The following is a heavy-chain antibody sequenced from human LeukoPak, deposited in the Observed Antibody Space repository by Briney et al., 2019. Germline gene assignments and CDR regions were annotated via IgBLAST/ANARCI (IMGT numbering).Heavy chain of an antibody. D-gene: IGHD7-27*01. V-gene: IGHV4-38-2*02. CDR1: GYSISSGYH. CDR2: VYRSGST. Sequence: SETLSVTCVVSGYSISSGYHWGWIRQPPGKGLEWIGSVYRSGSTYYNPSLKSRVTISVDTSKNQISLKVRSVTAADTAMYYCARENWVFDYWGQGILVTVSS. CDR3: ARENWVFDY. J-gene: IGHJ4*02.